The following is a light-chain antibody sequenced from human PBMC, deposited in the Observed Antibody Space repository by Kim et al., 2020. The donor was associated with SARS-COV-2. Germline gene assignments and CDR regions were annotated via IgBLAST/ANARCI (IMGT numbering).Light chain of an antibody. J-gene: IGLJ2*01. Sequence: SLGKTFRITCQGASRTIYYATWSQQRPGQAPILVIYGKNNRPSGIPDRFSGSSSGNTASLTITGTQAGDEADYYCNSRDSNDNVVFGGGTQLTVL. CDR2: GKN. V-gene: IGLV3-19*01. CDR1: SRTIYY. CDR3: NSRDSNDNVV.